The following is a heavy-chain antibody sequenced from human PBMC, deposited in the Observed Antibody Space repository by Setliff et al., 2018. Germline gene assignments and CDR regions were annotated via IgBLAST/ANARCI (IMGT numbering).Heavy chain of an antibody. Sequence: SETLSLTCTVSGGSISSGTYYWSWIRQPAGKGLEWIGRLHTSGSIDYNPSLKSRVTISVDTSKNQFSLRLRSVTAADTAVYFCARDNQMVGATDYWGLGTLVTVSS. CDR1: GGSISSGTYY. CDR2: LHTSGSI. CDR3: ARDNQMVGATDY. J-gene: IGHJ4*02. D-gene: IGHD1-26*01. V-gene: IGHV4-61*02.